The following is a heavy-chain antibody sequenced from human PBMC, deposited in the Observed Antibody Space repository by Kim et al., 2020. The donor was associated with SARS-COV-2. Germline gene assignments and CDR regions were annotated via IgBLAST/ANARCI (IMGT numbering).Heavy chain of an antibody. CDR2: AWYDGSNK. D-gene: IGHD2-21*01. Sequence: GGSLRLSCAASGFTFSSYAMHWVRQAPGKGLEWVAIAWYDGSNKYYADSVKGRFTISRDDSKNTLYLQMNSLRTEDTAVYYCARDIPTHGCFDYWDQGTLVTVSS. V-gene: IGHV3-33*01. J-gene: IGHJ4*02. CDR3: ARDIPTHGCFDY. CDR1: GFTFSSYA.